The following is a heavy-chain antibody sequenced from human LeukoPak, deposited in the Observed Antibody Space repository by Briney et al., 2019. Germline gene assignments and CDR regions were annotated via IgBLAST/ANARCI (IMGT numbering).Heavy chain of an antibody. J-gene: IGHJ4*02. D-gene: IGHD3-3*01. V-gene: IGHV3-23*01. Sequence: GGSLRLPCAASGFTLSTYSMYWVRQAPGKGLEWVSGIRGSGGITYYADSVKGRLTISGDNSENTLYLQMNSLRVDDTAVYYCAKGRVVKSILDYWGQGVLVTVSS. CDR1: GFTLSTYS. CDR2: IRGSGGIT. CDR3: AKGRVVKSILDY.